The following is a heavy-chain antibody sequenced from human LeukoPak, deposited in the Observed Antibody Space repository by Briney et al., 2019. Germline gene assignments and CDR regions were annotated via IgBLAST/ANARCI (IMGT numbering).Heavy chain of an antibody. J-gene: IGHJ3*02. CDR1: GYTFTGYY. V-gene: IGHV1-2*02. CDR2: INPNSGGT. Sequence: GASVKVSCKASGYTFTGYYMHWVRQAPRQGLEWMGWINPNSGGTNYAQKFQGRVTMTRDTSISTAYMELSRLRSDDTAVYCCARGNCSGGSCYSAAFDIWGQGTMVTVSS. D-gene: IGHD2-15*01. CDR3: ARGNCSGGSCYSAAFDI.